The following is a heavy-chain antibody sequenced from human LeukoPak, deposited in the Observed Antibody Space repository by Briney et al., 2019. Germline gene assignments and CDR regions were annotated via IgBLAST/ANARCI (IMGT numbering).Heavy chain of an antibody. CDR3: ARGGIPTGPYYYFYYMDV. J-gene: IGHJ6*03. V-gene: IGHV3-30*01. CDR2: ISYDGNNK. CDR1: GLTFSRNV. Sequence: GGSLRLPCAASGLTFSRNVMHWVRQAPGKGLEWVALISYDGNNKFYADSVKGRFTISRDNSRNTLYLQMNSLRGEDAAVYSCARGGIPTGPYYYFYYMDVWGKGTAVTVSS. D-gene: IGHD3-10*01.